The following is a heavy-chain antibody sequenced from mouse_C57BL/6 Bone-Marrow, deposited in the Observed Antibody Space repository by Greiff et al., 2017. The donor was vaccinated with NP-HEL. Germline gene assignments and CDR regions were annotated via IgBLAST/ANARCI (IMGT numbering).Heavy chain of an antibody. J-gene: IGHJ2*01. Sequence: EVQLQQSGPVLVKPGASVKMSCKASGYTFTDYYMNWVKQSHGKSLEWIGVINPYNGGTSYNQKFKGKATLTVDKSSSTAYMELNSLTSEDSAVYYCARLKRDYYGSSYEDYWGQGTTLTVSS. V-gene: IGHV1-19*01. D-gene: IGHD1-1*01. CDR2: INPYNGGT. CDR3: ARLKRDYYGSSYEDY. CDR1: GYTFTDYY.